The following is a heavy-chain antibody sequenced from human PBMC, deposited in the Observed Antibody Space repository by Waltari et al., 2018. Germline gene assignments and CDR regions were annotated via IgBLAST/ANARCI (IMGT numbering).Heavy chain of an antibody. V-gene: IGHV3-30*02. CDR1: GFTFSSYG. CDR2: IRYDGSNK. D-gene: IGHD6-19*01. Sequence: QVQLVESGGGVVQPGGSLRLSCAASGFTFSSYGMHWVRQAPGKGLEWVACIRYDGSNKYYADSVKGRFTISRDNSKNTLYLQMNSLRAEDTAVYYCAKSPYSSTTPGDYWGQGTLVTVSS. J-gene: IGHJ4*02. CDR3: AKSPYSSTTPGDY.